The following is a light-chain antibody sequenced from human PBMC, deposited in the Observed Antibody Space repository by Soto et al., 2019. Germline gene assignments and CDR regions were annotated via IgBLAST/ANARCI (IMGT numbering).Light chain of an antibody. V-gene: IGKV1-5*03. CDR3: QHYGTYSPMWT. CDR2: EAS. CDR1: QSINW. J-gene: IGKJ1*01. Sequence: DIQLAQSPSTLSASVGDRITITCRATQSINWLAWYQQKPGKAPKLLIFEASRLESGVPSRFSGSGSGTEFTLTISSLQPDDFGTYYCQHYGTYSPMWTFGQGTKVDVK.